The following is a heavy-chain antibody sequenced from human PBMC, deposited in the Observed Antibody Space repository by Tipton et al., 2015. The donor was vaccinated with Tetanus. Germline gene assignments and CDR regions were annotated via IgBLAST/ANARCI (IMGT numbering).Heavy chain of an antibody. D-gene: IGHD1-1*01. CDR1: GHNSRSYW. CDR2: IYPGDSDT. Sequence: QLVQSGAEVKKPGQSLKISCKVSGHNSRSYWISWVRQMPGKGLEWMGIIYPGDSDTRYSPSFQGQVTISADTSIATAYLHWSSLKASDTAIYYCARRLGPYTGDQIWHFDLWGRGTLVTVSS. V-gene: IGHV5-51*01. CDR3: ARRLGPYTGDQIWHFDL. J-gene: IGHJ2*01.